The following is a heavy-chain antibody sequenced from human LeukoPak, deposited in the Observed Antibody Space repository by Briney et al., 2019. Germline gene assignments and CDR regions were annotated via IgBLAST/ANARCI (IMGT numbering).Heavy chain of an antibody. CDR2: LSWNSGSL. CDR1: GFTFGDYA. V-gene: IGHV3-9*01. Sequence: GESLRLSCGASGFTFGDYAMHWVRHAPGRGLEWVSGLSWNSGSLDYADSEKRRFTISIDNAKNSLYLQMNSLRAEDTAVYYCARGLSGYASSLGYWGQGTLVTVSA. D-gene: IGHD6-6*01. J-gene: IGHJ4*02. CDR3: ARGLSGYASSLGY.